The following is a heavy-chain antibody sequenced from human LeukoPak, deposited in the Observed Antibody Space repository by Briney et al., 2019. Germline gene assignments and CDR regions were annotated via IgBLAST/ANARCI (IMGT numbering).Heavy chain of an antibody. CDR2: INPNSGGT. Sequence: ASVKVSCKASGYTFTSYYMHWVRQAPGQGLEWMGWINPNSGGTNYAQKFQGRVTMTRDTSISTAYMELSRLRSDDTAVYYCARVRCSSTSCYSGSPRLDPWGQGTLVTVSS. J-gene: IGHJ5*02. D-gene: IGHD2-2*01. V-gene: IGHV1-2*02. CDR1: GYTFTSYY. CDR3: ARVRCSSTSCYSGSPRLDP.